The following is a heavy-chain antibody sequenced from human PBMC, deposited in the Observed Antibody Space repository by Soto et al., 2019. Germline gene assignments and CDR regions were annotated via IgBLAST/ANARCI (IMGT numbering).Heavy chain of an antibody. CDR3: ATEPIYYNDGSGYYPLGH. Sequence: QVQLVQSGAEVKKPGASVKVSCKASGYSFPTYGFSWVRQAPGQGLECVGWISAHNGDTHYSQKFQGRVTLTTDTSTNTGYMELRSLTSDDTAVYFCATEPIYYNDGSGYYPLGHWGQGTLVTVSS. CDR2: ISAHNGDT. V-gene: IGHV1-18*04. D-gene: IGHD3-22*01. CDR1: GYSFPTYG. J-gene: IGHJ4*02.